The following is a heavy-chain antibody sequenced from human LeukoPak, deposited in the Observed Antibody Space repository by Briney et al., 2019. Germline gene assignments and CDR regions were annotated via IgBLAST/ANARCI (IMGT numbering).Heavy chain of an antibody. CDR3: ARDIYCSGGSCYSALVGD. Sequence: ASVKVSCKASGYTFTGYYMHWVRQAPGQGLEWMGIINPSGGSTSYAQKFQGRVTMTRDTSTSTVYMELSSLRSEDTAVYYCARDIYCSGGSCYSALVGDWGQGTLVTVSS. D-gene: IGHD2-15*01. V-gene: IGHV1-46*01. J-gene: IGHJ4*02. CDR2: INPSGGST. CDR1: GYTFTGYY.